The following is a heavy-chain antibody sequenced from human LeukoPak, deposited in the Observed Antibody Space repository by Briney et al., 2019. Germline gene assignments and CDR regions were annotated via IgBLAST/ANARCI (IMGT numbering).Heavy chain of an antibody. CDR1: GFSFDRFS. CDR3: ARRVSSELYTFDY. J-gene: IGHJ4*02. D-gene: IGHD6-19*01. CDR2: ISSSSRSI. Sequence: PGGSLRLSCVGSGFSFDRFSLNWVRQAPGKGLEWIAYISSSSRSIHYADSVRGRFTISRDNAKDSVYLQMSGLRVEDAGVYFCARRVSSELYTFDYWGQGTRVAVSS. V-gene: IGHV3-48*04.